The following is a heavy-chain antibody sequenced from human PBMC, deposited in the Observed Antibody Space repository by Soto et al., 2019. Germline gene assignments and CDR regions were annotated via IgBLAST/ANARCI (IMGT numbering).Heavy chain of an antibody. CDR3: GRGPSPRAPAGGTPYYYAMDV. CDR1: GYDFTAYD. CDR2: MNPINGAT. J-gene: IGHJ6*02. Sequence: SVKVSCNASGYDFTAYDINWVRQASGQGLEWMGWMNPINGATGSARRFQGRVSMTRNTATGTAYLELTSLRSDDSAVYYCGRGPSPRAPAGGTPYYYAMDVWGQGTTVTVSS. D-gene: IGHD6-13*01. V-gene: IGHV1-8*02.